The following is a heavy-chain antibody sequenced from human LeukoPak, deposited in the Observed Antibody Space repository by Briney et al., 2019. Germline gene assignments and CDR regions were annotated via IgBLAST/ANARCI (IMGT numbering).Heavy chain of an antibody. D-gene: IGHD3-10*01. Sequence: GESLKISCNGSGYSFTSYWIGWVRQMPGKGLEWMGIIYPGDSDTRYSPSFQGQVTISADKSISTAYLQWSSLKASDTAMYYCARTEWFGEPIPYYFDYWGQGTLVTVSS. CDR2: IYPGDSDT. J-gene: IGHJ4*02. CDR1: GYSFTSYW. CDR3: ARTEWFGEPIPYYFDY. V-gene: IGHV5-51*01.